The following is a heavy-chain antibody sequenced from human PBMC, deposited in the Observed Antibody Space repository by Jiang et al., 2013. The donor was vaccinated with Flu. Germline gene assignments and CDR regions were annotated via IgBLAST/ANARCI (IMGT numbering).Heavy chain of an antibody. CDR2: IYQSGST. D-gene: IGHD3-9*01. Sequence: GLVKPSETLSLVCTVSGGSISRSSAFWGWIRQPPGKGLEWIASIYQSGSTYYNPSLSGRVTISVDTSRNRFSLHVNSVTAADTGVYYCATHDTARGFDPWGQGTLVTVSS. J-gene: IGHJ5*02. V-gene: IGHV4-39*01. CDR3: ATHDTARGFDP. CDR1: GGSISRSSAF.